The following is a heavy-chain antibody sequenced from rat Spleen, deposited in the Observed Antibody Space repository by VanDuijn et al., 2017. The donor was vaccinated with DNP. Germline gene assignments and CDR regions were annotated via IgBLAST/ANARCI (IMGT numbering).Heavy chain of an antibody. D-gene: IGHD1-3*01. CDR3: ATHFYGSPFDY. V-gene: IGHV5S10*01. CDR2: IIYDGSRT. J-gene: IGHJ2*01. Sequence: EVQLVESGGGLVQPGRSLKLSCAASGFTFSDYNMAWVRQTPKKGLEWVATIIYDGSRTYYRDSVKGRFTISRDNAKSTLYLQMDSLRSEDTATYYCATHFYGSPFDYWGQGVMVTVSS. CDR1: GFTFSDYN.